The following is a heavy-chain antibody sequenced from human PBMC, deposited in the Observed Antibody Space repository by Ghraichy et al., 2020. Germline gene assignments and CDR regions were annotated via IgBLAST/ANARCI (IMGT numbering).Heavy chain of an antibody. CDR2: IYYSGST. CDR1: GGSVSSGSYY. D-gene: IGHD7-27*01. CDR3: ARGRAPGGMDV. V-gene: IGHV4-61*01. J-gene: IGHJ6*02. Sequence: SETLSLTCTVSGGSVSSGSYYWSWIRQPPGKGLEWIGYIYYSGSTNYNPSLKSRVTISVDTSKNQFSLKLSSVTAADTAVYYCARGRAPGGMDVWGQGTTVTVSS.